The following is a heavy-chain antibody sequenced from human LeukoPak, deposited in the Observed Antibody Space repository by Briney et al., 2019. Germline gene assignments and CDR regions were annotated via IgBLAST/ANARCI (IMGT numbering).Heavy chain of an antibody. V-gene: IGHV3-23*01. CDR3: ARDRVPIRAVAGTDAFDI. Sequence: GGSLRLSCAASGFTFSSYAMSWVRQAPGKGLEWVSAISGSGASTYYADSVKGRFIISRDNSKNTLYVQMNSLRAEDTAVYYCARDRVPIRAVAGTDAFDIWGQGTMVTVSS. CDR2: ISGSGAST. CDR1: GFTFSSYA. D-gene: IGHD6-19*01. J-gene: IGHJ3*02.